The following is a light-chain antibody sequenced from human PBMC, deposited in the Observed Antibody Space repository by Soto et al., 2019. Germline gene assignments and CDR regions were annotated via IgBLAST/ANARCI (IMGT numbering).Light chain of an antibody. V-gene: IGKV3-11*01. J-gene: IGKJ1*01. CDR1: QSVSRY. CDR2: DAS. Sequence: EIVLTQSPATLSLSPGERATLSCRASQSVSRYLAWYQQKPGRAPRLLIYDASNRATGIPARFSGSGSGTDFTLTISSLEPEDFAVYYCQQRSNWPRTFGQGTKVEIK. CDR3: QQRSNWPRT.